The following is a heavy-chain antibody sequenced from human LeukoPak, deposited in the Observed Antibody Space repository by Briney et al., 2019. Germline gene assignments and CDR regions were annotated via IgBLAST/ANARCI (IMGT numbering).Heavy chain of an antibody. Sequence: SVKVSCEASGGTFSSYAISWVRQAPGQGLEWMGGIIPIFGTANYAQKFQGRVTITADESTSTAYMELSSLRSEDTAVYYCARGGRDGYNFRYWGQGTLVTVSS. D-gene: IGHD5-24*01. J-gene: IGHJ4*02. CDR2: IIPIFGTA. CDR1: GGTFSSYA. CDR3: ARGGRDGYNFRY. V-gene: IGHV1-69*13.